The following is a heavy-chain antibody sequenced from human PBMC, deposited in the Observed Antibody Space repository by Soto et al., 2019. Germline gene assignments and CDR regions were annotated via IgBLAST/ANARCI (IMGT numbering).Heavy chain of an antibody. CDR2: IIPIFGPA. CDR1: GGTFSSYA. CDR3: ARGELPGPWDS. D-gene: IGHD1-26*01. J-gene: IGHJ4*02. V-gene: IGHV1-69*12. Sequence: QVQLVQSAAEVKKPGSSVKVSCKASGGTFSSYAISWVRQAPGQGLEWMGGIIPIFGPANYAQKFQGRVTITADESTSTAYMELSTLRSEDTAVYSCARGELPGPWDSWGQGTRVAVSS.